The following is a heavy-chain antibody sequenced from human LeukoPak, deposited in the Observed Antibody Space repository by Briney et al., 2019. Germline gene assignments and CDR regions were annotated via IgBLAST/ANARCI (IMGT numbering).Heavy chain of an antibody. Sequence: SETLSLTCTVSGGSISSYYWSWIRQPPGKGLEWIGYIYYSGSTNYNPSLKSRVTISVDTSKNQFSLKLSSVTAADTAVYYCAREPYSSSWVDYWGQGTPVTVSS. CDR3: AREPYSSSWVDY. J-gene: IGHJ4*02. D-gene: IGHD6-13*01. CDR2: IYYSGST. V-gene: IGHV4-59*01. CDR1: GGSISSYY.